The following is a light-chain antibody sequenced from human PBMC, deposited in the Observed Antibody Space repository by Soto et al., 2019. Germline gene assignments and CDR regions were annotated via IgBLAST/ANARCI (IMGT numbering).Light chain of an antibody. CDR1: QGIGDP. V-gene: IGKV3-15*01. CDR2: DTS. Sequence: EVVLTQSPATLSVSPGAGVTLSCRASQGIGDPLAWYQHKPGQTPRLPIYDTSDRATGGPARVRGRRSGPESTPSINSLQSEDFAIDYGHCYNTWRLTFGGGTKVESK. CDR3: HCYNTWRLT. J-gene: IGKJ4*01.